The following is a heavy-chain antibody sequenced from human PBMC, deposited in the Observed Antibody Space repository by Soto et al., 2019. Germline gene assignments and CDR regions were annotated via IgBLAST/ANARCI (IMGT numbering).Heavy chain of an antibody. D-gene: IGHD5-12*01. Sequence: QVQLVQSGAVVKKPGSSVKVSCRASGGTFIFYGISWVRQAPGQGLEWIGGIIPVFNTTHYAQNFKGTVTITADESTSTAYLELSGLTSEDTAIYYCASRQTSDITDFLFWGQGTPVIVSS. CDR1: GGTFIFYG. CDR2: IIPVFNTT. J-gene: IGHJ4*02. CDR3: ASRQTSDITDFLF. V-gene: IGHV1-69*01.